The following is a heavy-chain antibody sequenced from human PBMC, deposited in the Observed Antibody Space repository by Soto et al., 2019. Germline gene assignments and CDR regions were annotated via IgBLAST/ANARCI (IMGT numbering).Heavy chain of an antibody. J-gene: IGHJ4*02. CDR2: INPSGST. V-gene: IGHV4-34*01. CDR1: GGSFSGYY. CDR3: AKRVGATINGGYLFDS. D-gene: IGHD1-26*01. Sequence: PSETLSLTCAVYGGSFSGYYGSWIRQPPGKRLEWIGEINPSGSTNYNPSLKSRVTLSVDTSKNQFSLKVTSVTAADTAVYYCAKRVGATINGGYLFDSWGQGTLVTVSS.